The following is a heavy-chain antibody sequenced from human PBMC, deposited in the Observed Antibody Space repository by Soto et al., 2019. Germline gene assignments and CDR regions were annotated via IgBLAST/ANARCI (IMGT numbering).Heavy chain of an antibody. CDR2: ISAYNGNT. V-gene: IGHV1-18*04. Sequence: GASVKVSCKASGYTFTSYGISWVRQAPGQGLEWMGWISAYNGNTNYAQKLQGRVTMTTDTSTSTAYMELRSLGSDDTAVYYCARVKVYYDILTGYHGMDVWGQGTTVTVSS. CDR1: GYTFTSYG. J-gene: IGHJ6*02. D-gene: IGHD3-9*01. CDR3: ARVKVYYDILTGYHGMDV.